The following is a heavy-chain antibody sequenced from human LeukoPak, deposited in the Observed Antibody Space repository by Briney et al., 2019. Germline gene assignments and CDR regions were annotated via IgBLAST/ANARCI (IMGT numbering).Heavy chain of an antibody. CDR3: ARAGGRYSGSPY. D-gene: IGHD1-26*01. V-gene: IGHV3-23*01. CDR2: FSGSGGST. J-gene: IGHJ4*02. CDR1: GFTFSSYA. Sequence: GGSLRLSCAASGFTFSSYALSWVRQAPGKGLEWVSAFSGSGGSTNYADSVKGRFTISRDNAKNTLYLQMNSLRADDTAVYYCARAGGRYSGSPYWGQGTLVTVSS.